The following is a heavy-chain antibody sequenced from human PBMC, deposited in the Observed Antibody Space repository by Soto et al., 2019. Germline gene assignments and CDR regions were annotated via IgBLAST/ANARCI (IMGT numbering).Heavy chain of an antibody. J-gene: IGHJ5*02. CDR1: GFPFSSYS. D-gene: IGHD2-15*01. V-gene: IGHV3-33*01. CDR2: IWYDGTKK. Sequence: QVQLVESGGGVVQPGMSVTLSCAASGFPFSSYSMDWVRQAPGKGLERVAFIWYDGTKKYIADSVKGRFTVSRDNSKSTLYLQMDILRAEDTAVYYCARDLGAYCSGNDCFAVRFDPWGQGTLVTVSS. CDR3: ARDLGAYCSGNDCFAVRFDP.